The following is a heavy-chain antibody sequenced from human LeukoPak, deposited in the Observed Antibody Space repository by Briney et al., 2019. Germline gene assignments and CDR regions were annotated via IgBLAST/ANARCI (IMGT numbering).Heavy chain of an antibody. J-gene: IGHJ4*02. D-gene: IGHD4-4*01. CDR1: GFTFSNNA. CDR2: IGASGGNT. V-gene: IGHV3-23*01. CDR3: AKDYSSAN. Sequence: GGSLRLSCAASGFTFSNNAMNWVRQAPGKGLEWVSGIGASGGNTYYADSVKGRFTISRDNSKNTLYPQMNSLRAEDTAVYYCAKDYSSANWGQGTLVTVSS.